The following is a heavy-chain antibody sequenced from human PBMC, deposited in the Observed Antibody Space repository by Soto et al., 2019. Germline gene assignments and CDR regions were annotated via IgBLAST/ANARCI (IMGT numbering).Heavy chain of an antibody. CDR3: AASNTNIYYYYYGMDV. CDR1: GFTFTSSA. Sequence: SVKVSCKASGFTFTSSAVQWVRQARGQRLEWIGWIVVGSGNTNYAQKFQERVTITRDMSTSTAYMELSSLRSEDTAVYYCAASNTNIYYYYYGMDVWGQGNTVTVS. J-gene: IGHJ6*02. V-gene: IGHV1-58*01. CDR2: IVVGSGNT.